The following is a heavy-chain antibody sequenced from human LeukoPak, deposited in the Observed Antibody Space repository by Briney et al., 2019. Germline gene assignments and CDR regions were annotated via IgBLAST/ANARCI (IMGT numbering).Heavy chain of an antibody. Sequence: ASAKVSCKAFGVTLIDCYMHWVRQAPGQGLEWMGWINPNSGGTSYAQKFQGRVTMTRDTSISTAYMELSRLRSDDTAVYYCVRDTSPGFDYWGQGTLVTVSS. J-gene: IGHJ4*02. V-gene: IGHV1-2*02. CDR3: VRDTSPGFDY. CDR2: INPNSGGT. CDR1: GVTLIDCY.